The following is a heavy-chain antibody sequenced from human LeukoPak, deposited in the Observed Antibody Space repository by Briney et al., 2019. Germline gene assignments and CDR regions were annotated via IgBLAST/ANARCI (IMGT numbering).Heavy chain of an antibody. CDR2: IILIFGTA. V-gene: IGHV1-69*13. Sequence: SVKVSCKASGGSFSRSAISWVRQAPGQGLEWLGGIILIFGTANYAQKFQGRVTITADESTSTAYMELSSLRSEDTAVYYCARGEVPPHYDYWGQGTLVTVSS. CDR1: GGSFSRSA. J-gene: IGHJ4*02. CDR3: ARGEVPPHYDY.